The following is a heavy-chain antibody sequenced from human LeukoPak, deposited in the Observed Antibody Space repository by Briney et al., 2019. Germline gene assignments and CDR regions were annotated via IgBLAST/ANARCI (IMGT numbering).Heavy chain of an antibody. CDR1: GFTFSSYG. CDR2: IRCDGSNK. D-gene: IGHD6-13*01. J-gene: IGHJ5*02. V-gene: IGHV3-30*02. CDR3: AKDLLEIAAAGT. Sequence: GGSLRLSCAASGFTFSSYGMHWVRQAPGKGLEWVAFIRCDGSNKYYADSVKGRFTISRDNSKNTLYLQMNSLRAEDTAVYYCAKDLLEIAAAGTWGQGTLVTVSS.